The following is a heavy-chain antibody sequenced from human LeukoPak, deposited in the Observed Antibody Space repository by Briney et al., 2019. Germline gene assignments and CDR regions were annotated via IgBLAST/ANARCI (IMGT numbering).Heavy chain of an antibody. Sequence: SETLSLTCTVSGGSISGYYWNWIRQPPGKGLEWIGYIYYSGSANYNPSLESRVTISVDTSKNQFSLRLSSVTAADTAVYYCARHKNSASHVFDVWGQGTMVTVSS. CDR3: ARHKNSASHVFDV. D-gene: IGHD1-7*01. J-gene: IGHJ3*01. V-gene: IGHV4-59*08. CDR2: IYYSGSA. CDR1: GGSISGYY.